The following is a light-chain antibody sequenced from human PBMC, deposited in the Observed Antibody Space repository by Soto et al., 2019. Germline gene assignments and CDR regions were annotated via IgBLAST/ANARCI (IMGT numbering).Light chain of an antibody. Sequence: QSVLTQPPSASGTPGQRVTISCSGSRSNIGSNTVNWYQQLPETAPKLLIYSSDQSASWVPDRFSGSKSGTSASLAISGLQSEDEADYYCAAWDDSLNGVVFGGGTKLTVL. CDR2: SSD. CDR3: AAWDDSLNGVV. CDR1: RSNIGSNT. J-gene: IGLJ2*01. V-gene: IGLV1-44*01.